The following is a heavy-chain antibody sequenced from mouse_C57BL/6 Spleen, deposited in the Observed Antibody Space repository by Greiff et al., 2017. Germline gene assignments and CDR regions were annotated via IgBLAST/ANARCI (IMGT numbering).Heavy chain of an antibody. CDR2: IAPSASYT. CDR1: GYTFTSYW. D-gene: IGHD1-1*01. J-gene: IGHJ2*01. V-gene: IGHV1-69*01. Sequence: QVQLQPSGAELVMPGASVKLSCKASGYTFTSYWLPWVKQRPGQGLEWIGEIAPSASYTNYNQKFKGKSTLTVDKSSSTAYMQRSSLTSEDSAVYYCARRGTTVVSYFDYWGQGTTLTVSS. CDR3: ARRGTTVVSYFDY.